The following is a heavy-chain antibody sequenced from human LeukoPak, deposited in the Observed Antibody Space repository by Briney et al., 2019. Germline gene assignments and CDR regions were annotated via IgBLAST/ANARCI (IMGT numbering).Heavy chain of an antibody. J-gene: IGHJ4*02. CDR3: ARDRGDRLFDY. V-gene: IGHV3-7*01. CDR2: IKQDGSEK. Sequence: GGSLRLSSAASGFIFSNYWMPWVRQSPGKGLEWVANIKQDGSEKYYVDSVKGRFTISRDNAKNSLYLQMNSLRAEDTAVYYCARDRGDRLFDYWGQGTLVTVSS. D-gene: IGHD4-17*01. CDR1: GFIFSNYW.